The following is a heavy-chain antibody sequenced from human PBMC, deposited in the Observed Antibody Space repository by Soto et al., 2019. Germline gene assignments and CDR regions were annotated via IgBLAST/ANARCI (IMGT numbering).Heavy chain of an antibody. CDR1: EFTVSSSY. CDR2: IYSGGDT. CDR3: ARSYCNGGSCYPTYFAH. D-gene: IGHD2-15*01. Sequence: LGGSLRLSCAASEFTVSSSYMSWIRQAPGKGLEWVSIIYSGGDTYYADSVKGRFTISRDSSKNTLYLQMNSLRAEDTAVYYCARSYCNGGSCYPTYFAHWGQGTLVTVSS. J-gene: IGHJ4*02. V-gene: IGHV3-53*01.